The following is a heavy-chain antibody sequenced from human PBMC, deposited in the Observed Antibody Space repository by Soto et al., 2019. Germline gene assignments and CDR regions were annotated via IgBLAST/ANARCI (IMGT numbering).Heavy chain of an antibody. D-gene: IGHD1-26*01. Sequence: QVQLQQSGPGLVKPSGTLSLTCTVSGGSVSNDYWWSWVRQTPGKGLEWIGKIYHSGSTNYSPSLKSRVTLSVDKSNNQFSLRLSSVTAADTAVYYCARTSGAPDYFYGMDVWGQGTTVTVSS. CDR3: ARTSGAPDYFYGMDV. CDR2: IYHSGST. CDR1: GGSVSNDYW. V-gene: IGHV4-4*02. J-gene: IGHJ6*02.